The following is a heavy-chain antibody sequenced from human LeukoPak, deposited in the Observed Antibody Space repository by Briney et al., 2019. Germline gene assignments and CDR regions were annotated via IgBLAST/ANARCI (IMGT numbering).Heavy chain of an antibody. CDR2: ISSSSNYK. CDR1: GFTFSSYS. J-gene: IGHJ4*02. V-gene: IGHV3-21*01. Sequence: PGGSLRLSCAASGFTFSSYSMNWVRQAPGKGLEWVSSISSSSNYKYYADSVKGRFTISRDNAKNSLYLQMNSLRAEDTAVYYCAKEECGKSGFGYWGQGTLVTVSS. CDR3: AKEECGKSGFGY. D-gene: IGHD3-3*01.